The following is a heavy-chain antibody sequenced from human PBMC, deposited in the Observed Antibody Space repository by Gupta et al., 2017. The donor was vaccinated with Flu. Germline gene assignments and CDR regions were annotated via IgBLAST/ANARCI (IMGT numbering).Heavy chain of an antibody. V-gene: IGHV1-2*02. Sequence: QVQLVQSGAEVKKPGASVKVSCKASGYSFTGYYMHWVRQAPGQGLEWMGWINLNNGDTNCVQKFRGRVTMTRDTSLSTVYMELNRLTSDDTAIYSCAREMGRTYNFDYWGQGTLVTISS. CDR3: AREMGRTYNFDY. CDR2: INLNNGDT. D-gene: IGHD1-1*01. CDR1: GYSFTGYY. J-gene: IGHJ4*02.